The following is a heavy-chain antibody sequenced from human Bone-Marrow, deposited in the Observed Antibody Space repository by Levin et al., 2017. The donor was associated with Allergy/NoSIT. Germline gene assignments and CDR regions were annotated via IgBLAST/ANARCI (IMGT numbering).Heavy chain of an antibody. Sequence: GGSLRLSCGASGFNFDDYAMHWVRQAPGKGLEWVSGISWNSDKAGYVDSVKGRFTISRDNAKNSLYLQMDSLGVEDTALYYCAKDGESTVTRSYYLHYWGQGTLVTVSS. V-gene: IGHV3-9*01. D-gene: IGHD4-17*01. CDR3: AKDGESTVTRSYYLHY. CDR1: GFNFDDYA. J-gene: IGHJ4*02. CDR2: ISWNSDKA.